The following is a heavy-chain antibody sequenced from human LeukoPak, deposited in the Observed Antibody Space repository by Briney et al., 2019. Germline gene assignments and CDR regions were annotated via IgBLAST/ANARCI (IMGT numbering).Heavy chain of an antibody. J-gene: IGHJ4*02. CDR2: ISGNGYST. CDR3: AKGRYSGYDSKDS. D-gene: IGHD5-12*01. Sequence: GGSLRLSCAASGFTFSNHAMNWVRQAPGKGLGWVSGISGNGYSTYYADSVKGRFTISRDNSKNTLSLQMNSLRAEDTAVYFCAKGRYSGYDSKDSWGQGTLVTVSS. CDR1: GFTFSNHA. V-gene: IGHV3-23*01.